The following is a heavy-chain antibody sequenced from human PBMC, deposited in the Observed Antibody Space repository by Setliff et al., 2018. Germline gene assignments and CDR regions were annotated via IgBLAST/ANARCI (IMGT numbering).Heavy chain of an antibody. CDR3: ARGQNSYHPGSWGPLYDH. V-gene: IGHV4-61*09. J-gene: IGHJ4*02. D-gene: IGHD3-10*01. Sequence: SETLSLTCVVSGGSISGGTYYWTWIRQPAGKGLEWIGHWYTSGITNYNPSLKSQVTISVDTSKNQFSLKLSSVTAADTAVFFCARGQNSYHPGSWGPLYDHWGQGTQVTVPQ. CDR2: WYTSGIT. CDR1: GGSISGGTYY.